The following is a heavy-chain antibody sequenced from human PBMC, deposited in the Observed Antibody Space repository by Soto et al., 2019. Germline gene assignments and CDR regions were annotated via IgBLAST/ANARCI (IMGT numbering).Heavy chain of an antibody. Sequence: GASVKGLRKASGYTFTGYYMHWVRQAPGQGLEWMGWINPNSGGTNYAQKFQGWVTMTRDTSISTAYMELSRLRSDDTAVYYCARDRYSSGWYPNWFDPWGQGTLVTVSS. CDR3: ARDRYSSGWYPNWFDP. V-gene: IGHV1-2*04. CDR1: GYTFTGYY. D-gene: IGHD6-19*01. CDR2: INPNSGGT. J-gene: IGHJ5*02.